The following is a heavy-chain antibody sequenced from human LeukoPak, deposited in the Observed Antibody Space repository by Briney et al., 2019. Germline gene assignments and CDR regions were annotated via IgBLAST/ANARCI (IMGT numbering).Heavy chain of an antibody. CDR3: VSFYETY. J-gene: IGHJ4*02. V-gene: IGHV3-74*01. Sequence: GSLRLSCAASGNYWMHWVRQAPGKGLVWVSHINSDGSWTSYADSVKGRFTISKDNAKNTVYLQMNSLRAEDTAVYYCVSFYETYWGRGTLVTVSS. CDR2: INSDGSWT. CDR1: GNYW. D-gene: IGHD2/OR15-2a*01.